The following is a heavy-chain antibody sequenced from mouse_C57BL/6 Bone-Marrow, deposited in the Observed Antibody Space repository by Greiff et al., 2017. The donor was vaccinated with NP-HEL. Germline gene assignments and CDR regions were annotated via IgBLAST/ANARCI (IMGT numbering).Heavy chain of an antibody. CDR2: IDPENGDT. J-gene: IGHJ2*01. CDR1: GFNIKDYY. Sequence: VQLKQSGAELVRPGASVKLSCTASGFNIKDYYMHWVKQRPEQGLEWIGWIDPENGDTEYASKFQGKATITADTSSNTAYLQLSSLTSEDTAVYYCTRPYDYDEGDYWGQGTTLTVSS. D-gene: IGHD2-4*01. V-gene: IGHV14-4*01. CDR3: TRPYDYDEGDY.